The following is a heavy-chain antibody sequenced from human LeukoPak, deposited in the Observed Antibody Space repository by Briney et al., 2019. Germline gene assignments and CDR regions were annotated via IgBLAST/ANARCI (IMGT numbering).Heavy chain of an antibody. CDR2: INPSGGST. Sequence: ASVKVSCEASGYTFTSYYMHWVRQAPGQGLEWMGIINPSGGSTSYAQKFQGRDTMTRDTSTSTVYMELSSLRSEDTAVYYCARDKRSAGDYYDSSGPWYAFDIWGQGTMVTVSS. D-gene: IGHD3-22*01. V-gene: IGHV1-46*01. CDR1: GYTFTSYY. J-gene: IGHJ3*02. CDR3: ARDKRSAGDYYDSSGPWYAFDI.